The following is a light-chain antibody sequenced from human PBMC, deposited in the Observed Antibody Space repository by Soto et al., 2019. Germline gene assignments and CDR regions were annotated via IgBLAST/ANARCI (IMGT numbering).Light chain of an antibody. CDR3: CSYAGSSVL. Sequence: QSALTQPASVSGSPGLSITISCTGTSSDIGYYNLVSWYQQHPGKAPKLMIYEGRKRPSGVSNRFSGSKSGNTASLTISGLQADDEADYYCCSYAGSSVLFGGGTKLTVL. J-gene: IGLJ2*01. V-gene: IGLV2-23*01. CDR1: SSDIGYYNL. CDR2: EGR.